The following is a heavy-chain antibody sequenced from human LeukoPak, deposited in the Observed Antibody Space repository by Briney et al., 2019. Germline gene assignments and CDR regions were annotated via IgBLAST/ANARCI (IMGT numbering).Heavy chain of an antibody. Sequence: ASVKVSCKVSGYTLTELSMHWVRQAPGKGLEWMGGFDPEDGETIYAQKFQGRVTMTEDTSTDTAYMELSSLRSEDTAVYYCATGVGATPDYYYYGMDVWSQGTTVTVSS. CDR1: GYTLTELS. V-gene: IGHV1-24*01. CDR2: FDPEDGET. D-gene: IGHD1-26*01. CDR3: ATGVGATPDYYYYGMDV. J-gene: IGHJ6*02.